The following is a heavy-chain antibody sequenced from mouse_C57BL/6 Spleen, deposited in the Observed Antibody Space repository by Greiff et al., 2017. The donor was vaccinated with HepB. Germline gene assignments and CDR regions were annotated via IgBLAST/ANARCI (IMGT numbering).Heavy chain of an antibody. J-gene: IGHJ4*01. CDR1: GFTFSSYG. V-gene: IGHV5-6*01. CDR3: ARQGVYYYGSPYAMDY. Sequence: EVQVVESGGDLVKPGGSLKLSCAASGFTFSSYGMSWVRQTPDKRLEWVATISSGGSYTYYPDSVKGRFTISRDNAKNTLYLQMSSLKSEDTAMYYCARQGVYYYGSPYAMDYWGQGTSVTVSS. D-gene: IGHD1-1*01. CDR2: ISSGGSYT.